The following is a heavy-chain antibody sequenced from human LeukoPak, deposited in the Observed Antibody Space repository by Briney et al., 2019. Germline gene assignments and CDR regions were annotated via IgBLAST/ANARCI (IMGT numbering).Heavy chain of an antibody. J-gene: IGHJ4*02. CDR3: ARQGERPGISAY. Sequence: PSETLSLTCTVSGGSISSYYWSWVRQPPGKGLEWIGSIFSGSTYYNPSLKSRVTISLNTSKNQFSLSLSSVTAADSAVYYCARQGERPGISAYWGQGTLVTVSS. D-gene: IGHD1-26*01. CDR1: GGSISSYY. V-gene: IGHV4-39*01. CDR2: IFSGST.